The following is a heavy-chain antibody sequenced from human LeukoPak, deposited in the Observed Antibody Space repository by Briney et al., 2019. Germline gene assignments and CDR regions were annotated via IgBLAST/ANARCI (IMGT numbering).Heavy chain of an antibody. CDR1: GYTFTSYY. J-gene: IGHJ3*02. CDR3: AREGYSYGFHDAFDI. D-gene: IGHD5-18*01. Sequence: ASVKVSCKASGYTFTSYYMHWVRQAPGQGLEWVGIINPSGGSTSYAQKSQGRVTMTTDTSTSTVYMELSSLRTEDTDVYYCAREGYSYGFHDAFDIWGQGTMVTVSS. CDR2: INPSGGST. V-gene: IGHV1-46*01.